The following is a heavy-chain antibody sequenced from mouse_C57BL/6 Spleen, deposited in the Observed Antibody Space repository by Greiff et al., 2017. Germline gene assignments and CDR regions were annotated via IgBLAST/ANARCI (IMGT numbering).Heavy chain of an antibody. CDR2: ISSGSSTI. V-gene: IGHV5-17*01. Sequence: EVMLVESGGGLVKPGGSLKLSCAASGFTFSDYGMHWVRQAPEKGLEWVAYISSGSSTIYYADKVKGRFTISRDNAKNTLFLQMTSLRSEDTAMYYCARAYWSYYFDYWGQGTTLTVSS. CDR1: GFTFSDYG. D-gene: IGHD4-1*01. J-gene: IGHJ2*01. CDR3: ARAYWSYYFDY.